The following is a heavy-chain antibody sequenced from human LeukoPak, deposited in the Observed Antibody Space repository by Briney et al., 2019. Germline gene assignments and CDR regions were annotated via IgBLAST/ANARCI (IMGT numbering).Heavy chain of an antibody. Sequence: ASVKVSCKASGYTFTGYDIHWVRQAPGQGLEWMGGINPKCGSANYAQKFQGRVTMTRDKSINTAYMELSSLRYDDTALYYCARSPIAVLPAAIMSLRAPSDYWGQGTLVTVSS. V-gene: IGHV1-2*02. D-gene: IGHD2-2*02. CDR3: ARSPIAVLPAAIMSLRAPSDY. J-gene: IGHJ4*02. CDR2: INPKCGSA. CDR1: GYTFTGYD.